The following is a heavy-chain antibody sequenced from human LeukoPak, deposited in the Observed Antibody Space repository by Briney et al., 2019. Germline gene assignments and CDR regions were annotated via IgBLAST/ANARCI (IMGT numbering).Heavy chain of an antibody. Sequence: PGGSLRLSCAASGFTVSGDYMSWVRQAPGKGLEWVSMIYPGGTTYYADSVQGRFIISRDNSKNTLLLQMDSLRVEDTAMYYCARHFYASSSLVGLDYWGQGTLVTVSS. J-gene: IGHJ4*02. CDR3: ARHFYASSSLVGLDY. CDR2: IYPGGTT. CDR1: GFTVSGDY. V-gene: IGHV3-66*04. D-gene: IGHD2-2*01.